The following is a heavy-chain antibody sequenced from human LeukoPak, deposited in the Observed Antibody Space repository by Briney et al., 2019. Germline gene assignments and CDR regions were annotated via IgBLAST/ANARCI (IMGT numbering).Heavy chain of an antibody. V-gene: IGHV4-39*07. CDR3: ARDPLPDLYGMDV. CDR1: GGSISSRSYY. CDR2: IYYSGST. J-gene: IGHJ6*02. Sequence: SETLSLTCTVSGGSISSRSYYWGWIRQPPGKGLEWIGSIYYSGSTYYNPSLKSRVTISVDTSKNQFSLKLSSVTAADTAVYYCARDPLPDLYGMDVWGQGTTVTVSS.